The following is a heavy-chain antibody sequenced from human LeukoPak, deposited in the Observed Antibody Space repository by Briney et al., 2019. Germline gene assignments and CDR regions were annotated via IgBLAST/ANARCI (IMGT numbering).Heavy chain of an antibody. CDR3: ARSVLRFLGWSEARFDP. J-gene: IGHJ5*02. V-gene: IGHV4-61*02. D-gene: IGHD3-3*01. Sequence: TLSLTCTVSGGSISSGSYYWSWIRQPAGKGLEWIGRIYTSGSTNYNPSLKSRVTISVDTSKNQFSLKLSPVAAADTAVYCCARSVLRFLGWSEARFDPWGQGTLVTVSS. CDR2: IYTSGST. CDR1: GGSISSGSYY.